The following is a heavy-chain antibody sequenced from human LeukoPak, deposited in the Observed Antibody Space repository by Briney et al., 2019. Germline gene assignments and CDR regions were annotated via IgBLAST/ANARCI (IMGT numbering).Heavy chain of an antibody. J-gene: IGHJ6*03. CDR1: GFTFSSYG. CDR3: ARDYYDFWSGYFGYYYMDV. D-gene: IGHD3-3*01. Sequence: GGSLRLSCAASGFTFSSYGMHWVRQAPGKGLEWVANIKQDGSEKYYVDSVKGRFTISRDNAKNSLYLQMNSLRAEDTAVYYCARDYYDFWSGYFGYYYMDVWGKGTTVTVSS. V-gene: IGHV3-7*01. CDR2: IKQDGSEK.